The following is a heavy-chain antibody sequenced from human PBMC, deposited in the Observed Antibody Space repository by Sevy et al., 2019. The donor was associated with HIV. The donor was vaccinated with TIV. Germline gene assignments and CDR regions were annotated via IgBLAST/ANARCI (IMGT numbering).Heavy chain of an antibody. CDR2: IKQDGSEK. CDR1: EFTFSSYW. V-gene: IGHV3-7*01. J-gene: IGHJ6*02. CDR3: ARSGGSYDYGMDV. Sequence: GGSLRLSCAASEFTFSSYWMSWVRQAPGKGLEWVANIKQDGSEKYYVDSVKGRFTISRDNAKNSLYLQLNSLRAEDTAVYYCARSGGSYDYGMDVWGQGTTVTVSS. D-gene: IGHD1-26*01.